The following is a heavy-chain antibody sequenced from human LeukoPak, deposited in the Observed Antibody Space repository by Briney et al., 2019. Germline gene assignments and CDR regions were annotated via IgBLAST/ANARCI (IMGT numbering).Heavy chain of an antibody. CDR2: IYYSGIT. CDR3: ASRGGDWYNWFDP. D-gene: IGHD2-21*02. CDR1: GGSISSSTYH. V-gene: IGHV4-39*07. J-gene: IGHJ5*02. Sequence: PSETLSLTCTVSGGSISSSTYHWGWIRQPPGKALEWIGTIYYSGITDYNPSLKSRVTISVDTSKNQFSLKLSSVTAADTAVYYCASRGGDWYNWFDPWGQGTLVTVSS.